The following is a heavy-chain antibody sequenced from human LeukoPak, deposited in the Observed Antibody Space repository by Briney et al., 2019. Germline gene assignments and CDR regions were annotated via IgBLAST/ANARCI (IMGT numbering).Heavy chain of an antibody. V-gene: IGHV3-7*01. Sequence: GGSLRLSCAASGFTFGSFWMGWVRQAPGKGLEWVATIKQDGSEKYSVDSVKGRFTISRGNAKNSLYLQMNSLRAEDTAVYFCARDTSSAWYGLIDYWGQGSLVTVSS. J-gene: IGHJ4*02. D-gene: IGHD6-19*01. CDR1: GFTFGSFW. CDR2: IKQDGSEK. CDR3: ARDTSSAWYGLIDY.